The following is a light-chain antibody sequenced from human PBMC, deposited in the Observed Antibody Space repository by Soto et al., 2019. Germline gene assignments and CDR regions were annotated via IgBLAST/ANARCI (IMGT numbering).Light chain of an antibody. V-gene: IGKV3-15*01. CDR2: GAS. CDR3: QQYKNWPYT. Sequence: EIVMTQSPATLSVSPGERATLSCRASQSVSSNLAWYQQKPGQAPRLLIYGASTRATGIPARFSGSGSGTEFTLTISSLQSEDFAVYYCQQYKNWPYTFGGGTKVELK. J-gene: IGKJ4*02. CDR1: QSVSSN.